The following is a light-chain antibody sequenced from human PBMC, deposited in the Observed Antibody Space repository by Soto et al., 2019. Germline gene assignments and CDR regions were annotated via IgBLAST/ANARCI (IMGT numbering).Light chain of an antibody. J-gene: IGKJ3*01. CDR3: QQANSFPFT. CDR2: GAS. V-gene: IGKV3-20*01. Sequence: EIVLTQSPGTLSLSPGQRATLSCRASESISRDYLAWYQQRLGQAPRLLIYGASSGATGIPDRFSGSGSGTDFTLTISSLQPEDFATYYCQQANSFPFTFGPGTKVDV. CDR1: ESISRDY.